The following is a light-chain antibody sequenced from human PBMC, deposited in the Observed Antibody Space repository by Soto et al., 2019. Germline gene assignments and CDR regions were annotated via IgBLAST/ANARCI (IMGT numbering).Light chain of an antibody. V-gene: IGKV3-20*01. CDR1: ERLSSVY. J-gene: IGKJ1*01. CDR2: GAS. CDR3: QQYGSSGT. Sequence: EILLTQSPGTLSLSPGERPTLSCRASERLSSVYLAWYQQRPGKPPRLLIYGASNRATGIPDRLSGSGSGTDFTLTIRRLEPEDFAVYYCQQYGSSGTFGQGTKVDIK.